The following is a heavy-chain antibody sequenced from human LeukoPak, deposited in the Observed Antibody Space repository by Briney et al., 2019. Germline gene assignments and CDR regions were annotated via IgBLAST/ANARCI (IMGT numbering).Heavy chain of an antibody. CDR2: IYHSGNT. V-gene: IGHV4-38-2*01. D-gene: IGHD5-24*01. Sequence: KPSETLSLTCAVSSYSLTSGYYWGWIRQPPEKGLEWIGTIYHSGNTYYNPSLKSRVTISRDTSKNKFSLTMSVVTAADTAVYYCARHRNTKEMATIRGYFDYWGQGTLVTVSS. CDR1: SYSLTSGYY. J-gene: IGHJ4*02. CDR3: ARHRNTKEMATIRGYFDY.